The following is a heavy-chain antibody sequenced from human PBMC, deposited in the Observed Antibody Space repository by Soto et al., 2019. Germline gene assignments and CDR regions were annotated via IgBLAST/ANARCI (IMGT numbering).Heavy chain of an antibody. CDR2: IIPIFGTA. Sequence: QVQLVQSGAEVKKPGSSVKVSCKASGGTFSSYAISWVRQAPGQGLEWMGGIIPIFGTANYAQKFQGRVTITADEVTSTAYMELGSLRSEDTAVYYCARDSDYGGNTDWYFDLWGRGTLVTVSS. J-gene: IGHJ2*01. CDR1: GGTFSSYA. CDR3: ARDSDYGGNTDWYFDL. D-gene: IGHD4-17*01. V-gene: IGHV1-69*01.